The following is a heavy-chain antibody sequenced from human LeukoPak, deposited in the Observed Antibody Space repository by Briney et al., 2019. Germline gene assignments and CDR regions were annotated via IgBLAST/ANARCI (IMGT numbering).Heavy chain of an antibody. CDR1: GGSISTSSYY. CDR3: ARTVYDILTGYSPKVNYYGMDV. D-gene: IGHD3-9*01. V-gene: IGHV4-39*01. J-gene: IGHJ6*02. CDR2: IHYSGST. Sequence: PSETLSLTCTVSGGSISTSSYYWGWIRQPPGKGLEWIGSIHYSGSTYHNPSLKSRVTVSVDTSKNQFSLKLSSVTAADTAVYYCARTVYDILTGYSPKVNYYGMDVWGQGTRVTV.